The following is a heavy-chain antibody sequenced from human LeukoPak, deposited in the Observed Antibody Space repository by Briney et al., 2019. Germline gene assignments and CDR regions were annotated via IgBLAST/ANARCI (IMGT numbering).Heavy chain of an antibody. Sequence: KPSETLSLTCTVSGGSISSYYWSWLRQPPGKGLEWIGYIYYSGSTNYNPSLKSRVTISVDTSKNQFSLKLSSVTAADTAVYYCAREDIVVVPAARGTDFWSGAPRIWGQGTMVTVSS. CDR2: IYYSGST. J-gene: IGHJ3*02. CDR1: GGSISSYY. V-gene: IGHV4-59*01. CDR3: AREDIVVVPAARGTDFWSGAPRI. D-gene: IGHD2-2*01.